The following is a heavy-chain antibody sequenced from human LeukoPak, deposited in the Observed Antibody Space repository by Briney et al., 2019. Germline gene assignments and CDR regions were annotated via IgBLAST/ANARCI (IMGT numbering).Heavy chain of an antibody. CDR1: GYPFTSLA. V-gene: IGHV1-24*01. J-gene: IGHJ4*02. CDR2: FDPEDGER. D-gene: IGHD3-22*01. CDR3: ATALASYYYDSTAYYPFDH. Sequence: GASVKVSFKVSGYPFTSLAMHWVRPAPGNGLEWMGGFDPEDGERMYAQQFHGRLTMTEDTSTDTAYMELSSLGSGDTAVYYCATALASYYYDSTAYYPFDHWGQGTLVTVSS.